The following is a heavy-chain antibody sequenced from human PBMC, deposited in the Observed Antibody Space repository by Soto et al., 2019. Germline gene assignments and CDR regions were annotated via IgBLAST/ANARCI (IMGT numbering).Heavy chain of an antibody. Sequence: PGGSLRLSCAASGFTFSSSAMSWVRQAPGRGLEWVSTISGSGGNTNYADSVKGRFTISRDNSMNTLYLQMNSLGAEDTAVYYCAKSALAAAGTGPFDYWGQGILVTVSS. J-gene: IGHJ4*02. D-gene: IGHD6-13*01. CDR3: AKSALAAAGTGPFDY. CDR2: ISGSGGNT. V-gene: IGHV3-23*01. CDR1: GFTFSSSA.